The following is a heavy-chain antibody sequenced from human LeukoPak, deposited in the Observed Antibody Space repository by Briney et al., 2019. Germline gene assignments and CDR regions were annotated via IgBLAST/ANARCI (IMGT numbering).Heavy chain of an antibody. CDR3: AHLGDWRRSPNWFDP. V-gene: IGHV2-5*01. CDR2: IYWNDDK. CDR1: GFSLSTSGVG. Sequence: SGPTLVKPTQTLTLTCTFSGFSLSTSGVGVGWIRQPPGKALEWLALIYWNDDKRYSPSLKSRLTITKDTSKNQVVLTMTNMDPVDTATYYCAHLGDWRRSPNWFDPWGQGTLVTVSS. D-gene: IGHD3-16*01. J-gene: IGHJ5*02.